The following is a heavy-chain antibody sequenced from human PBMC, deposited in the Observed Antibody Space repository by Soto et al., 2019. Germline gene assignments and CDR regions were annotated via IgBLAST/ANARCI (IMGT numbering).Heavy chain of an antibody. D-gene: IGHD2-15*01. CDR1: GFTFSSYA. J-gene: IGHJ4*02. V-gene: IGHV3-23*01. CDR3: AKRRGAGGHFDY. CDR2: VSIGGST. Sequence: GGSLRLSCAASGFTFSSYAMGWVRQGPGKGLEWVAVVSIGGSTHYADSVRGRFTISRENSKNTLSLQMNSLTAEDTAVYFCAKRRGAGGHFDYWGQGAMVTV.